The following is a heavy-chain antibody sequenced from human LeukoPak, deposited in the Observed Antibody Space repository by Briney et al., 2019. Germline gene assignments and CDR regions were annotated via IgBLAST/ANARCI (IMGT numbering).Heavy chain of an antibody. CDR2: INPDSGGT. J-gene: IGHJ4*02. D-gene: IGHD3-3*01. CDR1: AYTFTGFY. Sequence: ASVKVSCKFSAYTFTGFYLHWVRQAPGQGLEWMGWINPDSGGTNYAQKLQGRVTMTSDTSISTAYMELSRLRSDDTAVYYCARTYDFWATRKGDYFDPWGQGTLVTVSS. CDR3: ARTYDFWATRKGDYFDP. V-gene: IGHV1-2*02.